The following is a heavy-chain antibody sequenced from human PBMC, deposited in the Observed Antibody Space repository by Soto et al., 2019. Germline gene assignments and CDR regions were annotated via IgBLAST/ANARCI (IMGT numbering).Heavy chain of an antibody. D-gene: IGHD6-13*01. CDR1: GYSFTSYW. J-gene: IGHJ5*02. CDR3: ARRHSRSSAFDP. V-gene: IGHV5-10-1*01. Sequence: GESLKISCKGSGYSFTSYWIYWVRQLPGKGLEWMGRIDPSDSYTNYSPSFQGHVTISADKSISTAYLQWSSLKASDTAMYYCARRHSRSSAFDPWGQGTLVTVS. CDR2: IDPSDSYT.